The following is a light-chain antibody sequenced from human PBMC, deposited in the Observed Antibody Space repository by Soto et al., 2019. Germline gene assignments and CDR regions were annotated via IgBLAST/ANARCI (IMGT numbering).Light chain of an antibody. J-gene: IGKJ1*01. V-gene: IGKV3-15*01. CDR1: QFIGNS. Sequence: EIVMTQSPATLSVSPGERVTLSCRASQFIGNSLDWYQQKPGQAPRLLIYGASTRATGIPARFSGSGAGTDFTLTITSLQSEDFGVYFCQQYKDWPTTFGQGTKVDIK. CDR3: QQYKDWPTT. CDR2: GAS.